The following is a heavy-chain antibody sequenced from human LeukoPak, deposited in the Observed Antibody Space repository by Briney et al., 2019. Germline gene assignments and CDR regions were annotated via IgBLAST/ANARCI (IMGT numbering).Heavy chain of an antibody. D-gene: IGHD6-19*01. CDR2: ISGSGGST. V-gene: IGHV3-23*01. CDR1: GFTFSSYA. Sequence: PGASLRLSCAASGFTFSSYAMSWVRQAPGKGLEWVSDISGSGGSTYYADSVKGRFTISRDNSKNTLYLQMNSLRAEDTAVYYCAKAFLPGIAVAGQFPASWGQGTLVTVSS. CDR3: AKAFLPGIAVAGQFPAS. J-gene: IGHJ5*02.